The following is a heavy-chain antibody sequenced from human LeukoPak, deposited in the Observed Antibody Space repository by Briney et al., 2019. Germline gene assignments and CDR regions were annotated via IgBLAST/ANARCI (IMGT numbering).Heavy chain of an antibody. Sequence: GGSLTLSCAASGFTSSIYWMSWVRQAPGKGLEWVASMKGDGSVKHFLDSAEGRFTISRDNAKNSLYLQMNSLRAEDTAVYYCARWDAYCSGGRCYSGDFAFDIWGQGTMVTVSS. CDR1: GFTSSIYW. D-gene: IGHD2-15*01. CDR3: ARWDAYCSGGRCYSGDFAFDI. V-gene: IGHV3-7*01. J-gene: IGHJ3*02. CDR2: MKGDGSVK.